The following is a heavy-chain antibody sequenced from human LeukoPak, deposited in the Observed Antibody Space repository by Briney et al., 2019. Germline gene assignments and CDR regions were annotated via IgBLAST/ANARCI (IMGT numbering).Heavy chain of an antibody. CDR3: SRGLDSRRLGY. Sequence: SETLSLTCTVSGASFNSDDQYWNWIRQSPGKGLEWIGSIHPSGMLYNNPSLESRVTMSRDTSKKQFSLNLNSVTAADTAVYFCSRGLDSRRLGYWGQGILVTVSS. CDR2: IHPSGML. J-gene: IGHJ4*02. D-gene: IGHD3-22*01. CDR1: GASFNSDDQY. V-gene: IGHV4-31*03.